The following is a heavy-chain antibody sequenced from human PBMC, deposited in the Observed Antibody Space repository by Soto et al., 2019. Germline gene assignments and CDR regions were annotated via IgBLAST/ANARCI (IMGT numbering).Heavy chain of an antibody. CDR2: ISGRTSTT. CDR3: ARVPSLGAVAGTIDY. Sequence: GGSLRLSCAASGFTFSTYSMNWVRQAPGKGLEWVSFISGRTSTTYYADSVKGRFTISRDNAKNSLHLQMNSLRDEDTAVYYCARVPSLGAVAGTIDYWGQGTLVTVSS. D-gene: IGHD6-19*01. CDR1: GFTFSTYS. J-gene: IGHJ4*02. V-gene: IGHV3-48*02.